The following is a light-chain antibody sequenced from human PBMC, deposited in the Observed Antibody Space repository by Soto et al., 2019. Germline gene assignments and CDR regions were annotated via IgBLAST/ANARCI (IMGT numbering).Light chain of an antibody. J-gene: IGLJ3*02. CDR1: SSDVGGYNY. Sequence: QSALTQPRSVSGSPGQSVTISCTGTSSDVGGYNYVSWYQQHPGKAPKLMIYDVSKRLSGVPDRFSGSKSGNTASLTISGLQAEDEADYYCCSYAGSYTWVFGGGTKLTV. CDR2: DVS. V-gene: IGLV2-11*01. CDR3: CSYAGSYTWV.